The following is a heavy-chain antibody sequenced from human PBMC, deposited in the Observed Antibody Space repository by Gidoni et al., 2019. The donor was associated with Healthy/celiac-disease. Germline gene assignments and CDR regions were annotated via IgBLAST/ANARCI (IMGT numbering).Heavy chain of an antibody. Sequence: QVTLKESGPVLVKPTETLTLTCTVSGFSLSTARMGVSWIRQPPGKALEWLAHIFSNDEKSYSTSLKSRLTISKDTSKSQVVLTMTNMDPVDTATYYCARDQEVGESNWYFDLWGRGTLVTVSS. V-gene: IGHV2-26*01. D-gene: IGHD3-10*01. CDR3: ARDQEVGESNWYFDL. CDR2: IFSNDEK. CDR1: GFSLSTARMG. J-gene: IGHJ2*01.